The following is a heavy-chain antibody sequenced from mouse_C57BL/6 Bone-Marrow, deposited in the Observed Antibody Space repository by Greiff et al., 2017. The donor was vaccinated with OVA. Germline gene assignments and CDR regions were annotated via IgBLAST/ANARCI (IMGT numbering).Heavy chain of an antibody. Sequence: QVQLQQSGPGLVQPSQSLSITCTVSGFSLTSYGVHWVRQSPGKGLEWLGVIWSGGSTDYNAAFISRLSISKDNSKSQVFFKMNSLQADDTAIYYCARNWGSTMITTGVYWYFDVWGTGTTVTVSS. CDR1: GFSLTSYG. D-gene: IGHD2-4*01. CDR3: ARNWGSTMITTGVYWYFDV. V-gene: IGHV2-2*01. CDR2: IWSGGST. J-gene: IGHJ1*03.